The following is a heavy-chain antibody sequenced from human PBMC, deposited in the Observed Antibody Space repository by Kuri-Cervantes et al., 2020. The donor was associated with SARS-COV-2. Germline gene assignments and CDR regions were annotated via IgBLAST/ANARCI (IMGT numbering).Heavy chain of an antibody. J-gene: IGHJ4*02. D-gene: IGHD2-15*01. V-gene: IGHV3-30-3*01. CDR1: GFNFSRTD. CDR2: ISYDGSNK. CDR3: ARDRIGVHDS. Sequence: GGSLRLSCAASGFNFSRTDMHWVRQAPGKGLGWVAVISYDGSNKYFAESVKGRFTISRDNSKNTLYLQMSSLRAEDTAMYYCARDRIGVHDSWGQGTLVTVSS.